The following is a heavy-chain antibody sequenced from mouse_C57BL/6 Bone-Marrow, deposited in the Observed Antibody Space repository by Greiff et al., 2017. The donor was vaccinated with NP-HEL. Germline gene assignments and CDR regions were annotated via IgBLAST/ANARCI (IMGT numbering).Heavy chain of an antibody. CDR3: ARLGWAWFAY. CDR2: ISDGGSYT. Sequence: EVMLVESGGGLVKPGGSLKLSCAASGFTFSSYAMSWVRPTPEKRLEWVATISDGGSYTYYPDNVKGRFTISRDNAKNNLYLQMSHLKSEDTAMYYCARLGWAWFAYWGQGTLVTVSA. D-gene: IGHD4-1*01. V-gene: IGHV5-4*03. J-gene: IGHJ3*01. CDR1: GFTFSSYA.